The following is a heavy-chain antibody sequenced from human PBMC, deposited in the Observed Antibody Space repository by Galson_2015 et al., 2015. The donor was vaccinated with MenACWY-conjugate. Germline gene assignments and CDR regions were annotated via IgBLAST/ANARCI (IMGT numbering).Heavy chain of an antibody. CDR1: GDSVSSHSAA. Sequence: CAISGDSVSSHSAAWNWIRQSPSRGFEWLGRTYYRSQRHYDYAVSVKGRMTINPDTSKNEISLQLHSVTPEDTAVYYCAREGSSRYHSDYFCCASWGQGTLVTVSS. J-gene: IGHJ5*02. CDR2: TYYRSQRHY. CDR3: AREGSSRYHSDYFCCAS. V-gene: IGHV6-1*01. D-gene: IGHD3-22*01.